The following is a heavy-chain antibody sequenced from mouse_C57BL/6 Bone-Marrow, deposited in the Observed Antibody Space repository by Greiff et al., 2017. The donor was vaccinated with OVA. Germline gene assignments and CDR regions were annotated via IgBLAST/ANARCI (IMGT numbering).Heavy chain of an antibody. CDR3: ARGAYYYGSSYDYYAMDY. J-gene: IGHJ4*01. CDR2: ISSGSSTI. Sequence: EVKLVESGGGLVKPGGSLKLSCAASGFTFSDYGMHWVRQAPEKGLEWVAYISSGSSTIYYADTVKGRFTISRDNAKNTLFLQMTSLRSEDTAMYYCARGAYYYGSSYDYYAMDYWGQGTSVTVSS. CDR1: GFTFSDYG. D-gene: IGHD1-1*01. V-gene: IGHV5-17*01.